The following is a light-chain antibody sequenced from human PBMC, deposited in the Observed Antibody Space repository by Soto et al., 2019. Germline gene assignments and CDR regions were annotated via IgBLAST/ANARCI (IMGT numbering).Light chain of an antibody. CDR1: SSDVGGYNY. J-gene: IGLJ1*01. Sequence: QSALTQPASVSGSPGQSITISCTGTSSDVGGYNYVSWYQQHPDKAAKLMIYDVSNRPSGVSNRFSGSKSGNTASLTISGLQAEDEADYYCSSYTSSSTLYVFGTGTKVTVL. V-gene: IGLV2-14*01. CDR2: DVS. CDR3: SSYTSSSTLYV.